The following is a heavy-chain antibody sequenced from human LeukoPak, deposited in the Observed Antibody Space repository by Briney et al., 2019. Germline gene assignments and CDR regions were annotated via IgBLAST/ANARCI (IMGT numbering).Heavy chain of an antibody. D-gene: IGHD3-16*01. CDR3: ARADRLHGGPYLIGP. CDR1: GYSFIDYY. Sequence: GASVKVSCKTSGYSFIDYYMHWVRQAPGQGLEWMGWINPYSGGTSSAQKFQGRVTMTRDTSISTVYMQVSWLTSDDTAIYYCARADRLHGGPYLIGPWSQGTLVTVSS. CDR2: INPYSGGT. J-gene: IGHJ5*02. V-gene: IGHV1-2*02.